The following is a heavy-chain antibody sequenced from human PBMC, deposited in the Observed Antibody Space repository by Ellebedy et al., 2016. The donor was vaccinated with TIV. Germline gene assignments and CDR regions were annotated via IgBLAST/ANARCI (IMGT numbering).Heavy chain of an antibody. CDR3: ARGHGGNSP. J-gene: IGHJ5*02. CDR1: GDSISSYY. V-gene: IGHV4-4*07. CDR2: AYIGGTT. D-gene: IGHD4-23*01. Sequence: SETLSLXXTVSGDSISSYYWSWVRQPAGKGLEWIGRAYIGGTTNYNPSLKSRVTMSVDTSKNQFSLKLTSVTAADTAVYYCARGHGGNSPWGQGTLVTVSS.